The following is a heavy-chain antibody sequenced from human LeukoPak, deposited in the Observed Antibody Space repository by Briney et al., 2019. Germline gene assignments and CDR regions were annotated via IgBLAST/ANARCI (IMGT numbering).Heavy chain of an antibody. V-gene: IGHV4-61*02. CDR1: GGSISSNSYY. CDR2: IYTSGST. Sequence: SETLSLTCAVSGGSISSNSYYWGWIRQPAGKGLEWIGRIYTSGSTNYNPSLKSRVTMSVDTSKNQFSLKLSSVTAADTAVYYCARDLYYYDSSGYCFDYWGQGTLVTVSS. J-gene: IGHJ4*02. D-gene: IGHD3-22*01. CDR3: ARDLYYYDSSGYCFDY.